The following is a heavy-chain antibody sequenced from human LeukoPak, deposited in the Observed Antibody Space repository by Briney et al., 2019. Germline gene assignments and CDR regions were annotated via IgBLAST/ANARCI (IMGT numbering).Heavy chain of an antibody. Sequence: GESLKISCKGSGYSFTSYWIGWVRQMPGKGLEWMGIIYPGDSDTRYSPSFQGQVTISADKSISTAYLQWSSLKASDTAMYYCARQNTYYDILTGSLNYFDCWGQGTLVTVSS. CDR1: GYSFTSYW. D-gene: IGHD3-9*01. CDR3: ARQNTYYDILTGSLNYFDC. CDR2: IYPGDSDT. V-gene: IGHV5-51*01. J-gene: IGHJ4*02.